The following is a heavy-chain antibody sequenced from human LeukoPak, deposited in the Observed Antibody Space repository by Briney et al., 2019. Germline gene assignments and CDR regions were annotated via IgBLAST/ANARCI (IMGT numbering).Heavy chain of an antibody. D-gene: IGHD3-3*02. Sequence: PGGSLRLSCAASGFTFSRSWMSWVRQAPGKGLEWVANIKQDGNEKYYVDSVKGRFTISRDNAKNSLYLQMSSLRVDDTAIYYCARDPGFSSFDYWGQGTLVIVSS. CDR1: GFTFSRSW. J-gene: IGHJ4*02. V-gene: IGHV3-7*01. CDR3: ARDPGFSSFDY. CDR2: IKQDGNEK.